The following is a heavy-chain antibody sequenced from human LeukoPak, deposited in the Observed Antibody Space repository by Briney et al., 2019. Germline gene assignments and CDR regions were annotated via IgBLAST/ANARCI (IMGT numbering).Heavy chain of an antibody. D-gene: IGHD6-19*01. J-gene: IGHJ4*02. Sequence: GGSLRLSCAASGFTFSSYWMRWVRQAPGKGLVWVSRINSDGSSTSYADSVKGRFTISRDNAKNTLYLQMNSLRAEDTAVYYCARDQVSSGWYGGGIDYWGQGTLVTVSS. CDR1: GFTFSSYW. CDR3: ARDQVSSGWYGGGIDY. CDR2: INSDGSST. V-gene: IGHV3-74*01.